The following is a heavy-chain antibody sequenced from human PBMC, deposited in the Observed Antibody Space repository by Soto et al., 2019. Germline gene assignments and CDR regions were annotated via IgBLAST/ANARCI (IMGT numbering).Heavy chain of an antibody. D-gene: IGHD2-2*01. J-gene: IGHJ4*02. CDR2: ISYDGNKK. CDR1: EFTFKRYG. CDR3: AKDSYRGDIVLTPAPYGDDY. Sequence: PGGSLRLSCAASEFTFKRYGMHWVRQAPGKGLAWVAVISYDGNKKHYADSVRGRFTISRDNSKNTLYLQMNSLRTEDTAVYYCAKDSYRGDIVLTPAPYGDDYWGQGTPVTVSS. V-gene: IGHV3-30*18.